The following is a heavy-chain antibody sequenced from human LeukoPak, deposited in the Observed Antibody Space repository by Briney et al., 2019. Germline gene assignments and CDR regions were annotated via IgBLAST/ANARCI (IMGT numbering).Heavy chain of an antibody. Sequence: ASVKVSCKASGYTFTSYDINWVRQATGQGLEWMGWMNPNSGNTGYAQKFQGRVTMTRNTSISTAYMELSSLRSEDTAVYYCARGDIVVVPAAIDLTFDPWGQGTLVTVSS. CDR3: ARGDIVVVPAAIDLTFDP. J-gene: IGHJ5*02. D-gene: IGHD2-2*01. CDR2: MNPNSGNT. CDR1: GYTFTSYD. V-gene: IGHV1-8*01.